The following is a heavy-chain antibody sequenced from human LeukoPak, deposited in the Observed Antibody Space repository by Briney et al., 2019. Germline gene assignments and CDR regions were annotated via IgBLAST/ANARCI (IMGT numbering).Heavy chain of an antibody. CDR3: ARGQPPYCSSTSCKTRWLDP. J-gene: IGHJ5*02. Sequence: SETLSLTCTVSGGSISTYYWSWIRQPPGKGLEWIAYIDYSATTNYNPSLKSRVTISVDTSKNQFSLKLSSVTAADTAVYYCARGQPPYCSSTSCKTRWLDPWGQGTLVTVSS. CDR2: IDYSATT. D-gene: IGHD2-2*01. V-gene: IGHV4-59*12. CDR1: GGSISTYY.